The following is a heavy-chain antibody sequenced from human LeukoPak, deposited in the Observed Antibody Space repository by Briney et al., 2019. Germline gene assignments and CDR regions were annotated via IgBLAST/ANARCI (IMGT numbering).Heavy chain of an antibody. J-gene: IGHJ5*02. CDR3: ARGSMVRGVLRYNWFDP. V-gene: IGHV3-33*08. CDR2: IWYDGSNK. D-gene: IGHD3-10*01. CDR1: GFTFSSYG. Sequence: AGGSLRLSCAASGFTFSSYGMHWVRQAPGKGLEWVAVIWYDGSNKYYADSVKGRFTISRDNSKNTLYLQMNSLRAEDTAVYYCARGSMVRGVLRYNWFDPWGQGTLVTVSS.